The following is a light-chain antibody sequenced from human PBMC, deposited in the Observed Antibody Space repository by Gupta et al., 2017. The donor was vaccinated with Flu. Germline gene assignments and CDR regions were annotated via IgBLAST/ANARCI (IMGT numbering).Light chain of an antibody. CDR1: EDIRKF. CDR3: QQVDNFPIT. Sequence: DIQMTQSPSSLSASVGDRVTITCQASEDIRKFLNWYQQKPGKAPKLLIYDASSLETGVPSRFSGSGSATNFIFTISNLQPEDIATYYCQQVDNFPITFGGGTKVEIE. V-gene: IGKV1-33*01. J-gene: IGKJ4*01. CDR2: DAS.